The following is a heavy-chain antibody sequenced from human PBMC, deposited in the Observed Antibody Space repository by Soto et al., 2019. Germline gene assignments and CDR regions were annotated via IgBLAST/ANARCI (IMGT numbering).Heavy chain of an antibody. CDR3: ARLKGPDHYGLDV. Sequence: VQLQESGPGLVKPSGTLSLTCGVSGDSITSTNWWSWVRQPPGRGLEWIGEIYHSGTTHYNPSFKSRITILLDESKNQFSLNLSSVTAADTAVYYCARLKGPDHYGLDVWGQGTTVSVFS. CDR2: IYHSGTT. J-gene: IGHJ6*02. CDR1: GDSITSTNW. V-gene: IGHV4-4*02.